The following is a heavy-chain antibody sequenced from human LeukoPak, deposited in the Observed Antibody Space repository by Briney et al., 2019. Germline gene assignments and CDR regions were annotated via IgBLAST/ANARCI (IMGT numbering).Heavy chain of an antibody. D-gene: IGHD3-3*01. CDR1: GYTFTSYG. J-gene: IGHJ4*02. CDR3: ARGAAIDDFWSGYLFDY. Sequence: ASVKVSCKASGYTFTSYGISWVRQAPGQGLEWMGWISAYNGNTNYAQKLQGRVTMTTDTSTSTAYMELRSLRSDDTAVYYCARGAAIDDFWSGYLFDYWGQGTLVTVSS. CDR2: ISAYNGNT. V-gene: IGHV1-18*01.